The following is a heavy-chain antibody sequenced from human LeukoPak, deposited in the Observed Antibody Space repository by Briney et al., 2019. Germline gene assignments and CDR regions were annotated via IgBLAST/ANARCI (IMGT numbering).Heavy chain of an antibody. D-gene: IGHD4-23*01. CDR1: GFIFSNYG. CDR3: ARDIGTWPNSLFDY. CDR2: IWSDGSKK. Sequence: GGSLRLSCAASGFIFSNYGFHWVRQASGKGLEWVALIWSDGSKKYYTDSVKGRFTISRDDSKNTLFLQMNSLRAEDMAVYYCARDIGTWPNSLFDYWGQGTLVTVSS. V-gene: IGHV3-33*01. J-gene: IGHJ4*02.